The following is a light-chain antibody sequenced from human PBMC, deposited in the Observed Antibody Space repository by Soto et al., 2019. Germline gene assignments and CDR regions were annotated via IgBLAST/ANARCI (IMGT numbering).Light chain of an antibody. CDR2: GAY. J-gene: IGKJ4*01. V-gene: IGKV3-20*01. CDR3: QQYGSSPLT. Sequence: EIVLTQSPGTLSLSPGERATLSCRASHSVSSSYLAWYQQKPAQAPRLLIYGAYSSATGITDRFSGSGSGTDFTVSISRREPEDFEAYFCQQYGSSPLTFGGGTKVEFK. CDR1: HSVSSSY.